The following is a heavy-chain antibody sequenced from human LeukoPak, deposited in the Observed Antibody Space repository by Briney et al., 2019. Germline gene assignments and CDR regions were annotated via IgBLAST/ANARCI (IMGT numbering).Heavy chain of an antibody. CDR2: INHSGST. CDR1: GGSFSGYY. Sequence: PSETLSLTCAVYGGSFSGYYWSWIRQPPGKGLGWIGEINHSGSTNYNPSLKSRVTISVDTSKNQFSLKLSSVTAADTAVYYCARGLYCSSTSCDDTDYWGQGTLVTVSS. D-gene: IGHD2-2*01. CDR3: ARGLYCSSTSCDDTDY. V-gene: IGHV4-34*01. J-gene: IGHJ4*02.